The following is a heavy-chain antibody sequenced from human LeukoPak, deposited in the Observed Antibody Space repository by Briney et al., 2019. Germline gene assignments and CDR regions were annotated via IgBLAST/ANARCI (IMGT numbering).Heavy chain of an antibody. D-gene: IGHD6-19*01. Sequence: KPSQTLSLTCTVSGGSISRGSYYWHWIRQPAGKGLEWIGRIRTSGSTNYNPSLKSRVTISVDTSKKQFSLKLSAVTAADTAVYYCARDQGSGWYSYWGQGTLVTVSS. CDR3: ARDQGSGWYSY. CDR1: GGSISRGSYY. J-gene: IGHJ4*02. V-gene: IGHV4-61*02. CDR2: IRTSGST.